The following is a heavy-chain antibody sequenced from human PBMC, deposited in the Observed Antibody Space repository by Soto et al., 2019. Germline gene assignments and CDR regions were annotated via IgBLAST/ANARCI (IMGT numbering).Heavy chain of an antibody. CDR2: ISSCGGSR. V-gene: IGHV3-23*01. D-gene: IGHD1-1*01. J-gene: IGHJ5*02. CDR1: GFNFNTFA. Sequence: EEQVSESGGALVQPGGSLRLSCAASGFNFNTFAMSWIRQAPGKGLEWVSHISSCGGSRDYADSVRGRFTISRDNSKNVLFLQMNSLRADDTATYYCAKDPPSPWTANWVDPWGKGTLVTVSS. CDR3: AKDPPSPWTANWVDP.